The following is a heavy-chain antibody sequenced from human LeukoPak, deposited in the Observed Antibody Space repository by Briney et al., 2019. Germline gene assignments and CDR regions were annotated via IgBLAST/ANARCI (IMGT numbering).Heavy chain of an antibody. V-gene: IGHV4-34*01. CDR3: AREGSTQC. D-gene: IGHD2-2*01. CDR1: GGSFSGYY. CDR2: INHSGST. Sequence: SETLSLTCAVYGGSFSGYYWSWIRQPPGKGLEWIGEINHSGSTNYNPFLKSRVTISVDTSKNQFSLKLSSVTAADTAVYYCAREGSTQCWGQGTLVTVSS. J-gene: IGHJ4*02.